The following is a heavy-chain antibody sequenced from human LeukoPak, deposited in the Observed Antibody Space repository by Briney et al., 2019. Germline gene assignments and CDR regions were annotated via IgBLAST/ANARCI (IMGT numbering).Heavy chain of an antibody. CDR2: ISSYANYI. CDR3: ARDNAGSYFVDY. Sequence: GGSLRLSCEASGFTFSSYTLNWVRQAPGKGLEWVSSISSYANYIDYADSVKGRFTISRDNAKNSLYLQMNSLRGEDTAVYYCARDNAGSYFVDYRGQGILVTVSS. J-gene: IGHJ4*02. CDR1: GFTFSSYT. D-gene: IGHD1-26*01. V-gene: IGHV3-21*06.